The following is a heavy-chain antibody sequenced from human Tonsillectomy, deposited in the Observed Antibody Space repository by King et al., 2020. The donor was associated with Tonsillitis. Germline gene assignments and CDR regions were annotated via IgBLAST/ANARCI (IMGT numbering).Heavy chain of an antibody. Sequence: VQLVESGGGVVQPGRSLRLSCAASGFTFSNYGMHWVRQAPGKGLEWVALIAYDASYENYADSVKGRFAISRDNSKNTLYLEMNSLRVEDTSVYYCAKDGIAFSDWYFDLWGRGTLGTVAS. CDR3: AKDGIAFSDWYFDL. D-gene: IGHD1-14*01. V-gene: IGHV3-30*18. J-gene: IGHJ2*01. CDR2: IAYDASYE. CDR1: GFTFSNYG.